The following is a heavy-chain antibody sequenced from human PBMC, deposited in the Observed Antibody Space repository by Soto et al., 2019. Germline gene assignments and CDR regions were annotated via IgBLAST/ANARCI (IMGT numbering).Heavy chain of an antibody. CDR1: GFTFSSYW. J-gene: IGHJ4*02. CDR3: ARGDFYDSNLFDY. Sequence: EVQLVESGGGLVQPGGSLRLSCAASGFTFSSYWLSWVRQAPGKGLEWVSNIKQDGSEKYYVDSVKGRFTISRDNAKNSLYLPMNSLRAEDTAVYYCARGDFYDSNLFDYWGQRTLVTVSS. CDR2: IKQDGSEK. D-gene: IGHD3-22*01. V-gene: IGHV3-7*04.